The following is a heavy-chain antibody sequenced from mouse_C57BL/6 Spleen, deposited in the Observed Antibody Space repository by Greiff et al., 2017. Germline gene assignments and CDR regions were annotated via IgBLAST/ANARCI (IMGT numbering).Heavy chain of an antibody. Sequence: QVQLQQPGAELVMPGASVKLSCKASGYTFTSYWMHWVKQRPGQGLEWIGEIDPSDSYTNYNQKFKGKSTLTVDKSSSTAYMQLSSLTSEDSAVYYCARSGDYDPDYFDDWGQGTTLTVSS. CDR1: GYTFTSYW. J-gene: IGHJ2*01. CDR3: ARSGDYDPDYFDD. V-gene: IGHV1-69*01. CDR2: IDPSDSYT. D-gene: IGHD2-4*01.